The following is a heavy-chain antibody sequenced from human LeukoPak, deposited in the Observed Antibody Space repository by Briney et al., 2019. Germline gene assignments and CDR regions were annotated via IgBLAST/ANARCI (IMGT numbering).Heavy chain of an antibody. CDR3: ARDDTSAHFFDY. V-gene: IGHV3-21*01. J-gene: IGHJ4*02. Sequence: PGGSLRLSCAASGFTFKIYSMNWVRQAPGKGLEWVSSISTSSSHMYCADSVKGRFTISRDNAKNSLYLQMNTLRAEDTAVYYCARDDTSAHFFDYWGQGTLVTVSS. CDR1: GFTFKIYS. CDR2: ISTSSSHM. D-gene: IGHD3-10*01.